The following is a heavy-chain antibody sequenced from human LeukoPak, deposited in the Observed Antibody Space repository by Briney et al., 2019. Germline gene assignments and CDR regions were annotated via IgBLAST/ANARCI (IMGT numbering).Heavy chain of an antibody. V-gene: IGHV1-24*01. CDR3: ATPIAVAVDAFDI. Sequence: ASVKVSCKVSGYTLTELSMHWVRQAPGKGLEWMGGFDPEDGETIYAQKFQGRVTMTEDASTDTAYMELSSLRSEDTAVYYCATPIAVAVDAFDIWGQGTMVTVSS. CDR2: FDPEDGET. D-gene: IGHD6-19*01. CDR1: GYTLTELS. J-gene: IGHJ3*02.